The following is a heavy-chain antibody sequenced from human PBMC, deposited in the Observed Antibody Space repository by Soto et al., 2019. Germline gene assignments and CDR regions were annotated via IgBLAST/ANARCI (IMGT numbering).Heavy chain of an antibody. Sequence: SETLSLTCTVSGYSIGSGYYWGWIRRPPGKGLEWIASIHPSGSTYYNPSLRSRVTILVDTTKNQFSLRLTSVTAADTAIYYCARDLGQTDLAFWGQGTQVNVSS. CDR2: IHPSGST. CDR1: GYSIGSGYY. J-gene: IGHJ4*02. CDR3: ARDLGQTDLAF. V-gene: IGHV4-38-2*02. D-gene: IGHD1-26*01.